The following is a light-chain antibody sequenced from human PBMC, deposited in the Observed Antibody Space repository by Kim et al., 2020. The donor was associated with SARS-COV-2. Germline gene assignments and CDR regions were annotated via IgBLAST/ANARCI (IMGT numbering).Light chain of an antibody. Sequence: SSELTQDPAVSVALGQTVRITCQGDSLRSYYATWYQQKPGQAPKVVIYGKDNRPSGVPDRFSGSSSGNTAYLTITGTQAGDEADYYCNSRDRNAYVVFVG. CDR1: SLRSYY. J-gene: IGLJ2*01. V-gene: IGLV3-19*01. CDR2: GKD. CDR3: NSRDRNAYVV.